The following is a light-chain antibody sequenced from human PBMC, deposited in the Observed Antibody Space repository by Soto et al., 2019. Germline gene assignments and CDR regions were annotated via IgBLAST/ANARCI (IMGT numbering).Light chain of an antibody. CDR3: QQYNNWPPWT. CDR1: QRISNN. J-gene: IGKJ1*01. Sequence: EIVLTQSPGTLYLSPGERATLSCRASQRISNNLAWYQQKPGQAPRLLIYFASTRATGIPARFSGSGSGTEFTLTISSLQSEDFAIYYCQQYNNWPPWTFGQGTKV. CDR2: FAS. V-gene: IGKV3-15*01.